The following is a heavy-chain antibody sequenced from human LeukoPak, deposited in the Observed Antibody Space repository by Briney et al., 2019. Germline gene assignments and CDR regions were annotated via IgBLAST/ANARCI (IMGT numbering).Heavy chain of an antibody. CDR1: GFTFSNYG. CDR3: AREYWGSSFDY. CDR2: IANDVTTT. J-gene: IGHJ4*02. Sequence: AGGSLTLSCAASGFTFSNYGMHCVRQAPGKGLVLVSRIANDVTTTSYADSVRGRFTISRDNAKSTLYLQMNSLRAEDTAVYYCAREYWGSSFDYWGQGTLVSVS. D-gene: IGHD2-15*01. V-gene: IGHV3-74*01.